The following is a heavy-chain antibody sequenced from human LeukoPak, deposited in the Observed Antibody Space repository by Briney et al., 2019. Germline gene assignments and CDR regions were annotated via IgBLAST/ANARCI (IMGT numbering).Heavy chain of an antibody. V-gene: IGHV3-23*01. J-gene: IGHJ4*02. D-gene: IGHD3-3*01. Sequence: GGSLRLSCAASGFTFSGYAMSWVRQPPGKGLEWVSAISGSGGSTYYADSVKGRFTISRDNSKNTLYLQMNSLRAEDTAVYYCAKVSSYYDFWSGSHFDYWGQGTLSPSPQ. CDR2: ISGSGGST. CDR1: GFTFSGYA. CDR3: AKVSSYYDFWSGSHFDY.